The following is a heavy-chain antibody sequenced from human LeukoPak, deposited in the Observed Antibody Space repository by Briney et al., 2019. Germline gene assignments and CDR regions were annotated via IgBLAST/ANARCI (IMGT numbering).Heavy chain of an antibody. CDR3: ARGGDYGDLRYFDY. CDR2: IYYSGSP. CDR1: GGSISNNNYY. J-gene: IGHJ4*02. Sequence: SETLSLTCTVSGGSISNNNYYWAWIRQPPGKGLECIVSIYYSGSPYYNPSLKSRVTISVDTSKNQFSLRLSSVTAADTAVYYCARGGDYGDLRYFDYWGQGTLVTVSS. D-gene: IGHD4-17*01. V-gene: IGHV4-39*01.